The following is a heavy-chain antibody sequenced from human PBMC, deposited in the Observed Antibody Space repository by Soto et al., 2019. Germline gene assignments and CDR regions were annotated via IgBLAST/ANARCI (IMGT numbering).Heavy chain of an antibody. CDR3: AKIAVTGQWYFDL. V-gene: IGHV3-23*01. J-gene: IGHJ2*01. CDR2: ISGSGDRT. CDR1: GLTFSSCG. Sequence: GGSLRLSCAASGLTFSSCGMTWVRQSPGRGLEWVSSISGSGDRTYYADSVKGRFTTSRDNSKSTLYLQMNSLRAEDTAVYYCAKIAVTGQWYFDLWGRGTLVTVSS. D-gene: IGHD6-19*01.